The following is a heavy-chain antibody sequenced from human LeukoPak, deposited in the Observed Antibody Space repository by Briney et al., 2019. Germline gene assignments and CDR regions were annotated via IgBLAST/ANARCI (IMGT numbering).Heavy chain of an antibody. CDR1: GFTFSSYG. D-gene: IGHD6-19*01. V-gene: IGHV3-30*18. J-gene: IGHJ4*02. CDR2: ISYDGSNK. CDR3: AKERIAVEDY. Sequence: GGSPRLSCAASGFTFSSYGMHWVRQAPGKGLEWVAVISYDGSNKYYADSVKGRFTISRDNSKNTLYLQMNSLRAEDTAVYYCAKERIAVEDYWGQGTLVTVSS.